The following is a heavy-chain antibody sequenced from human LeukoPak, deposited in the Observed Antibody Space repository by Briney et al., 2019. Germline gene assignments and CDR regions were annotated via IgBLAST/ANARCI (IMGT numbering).Heavy chain of an antibody. V-gene: IGHV3-7*04. CDR1: GFTFSSYW. CDR3: ASDCCASGSYDY. Sequence: PGGSLRLSCAAPGFTFSSYWMGWVRQPPGKGLEWVGNIKQDGSDKYYVDSAKGRFTISRDNAKNSLYLQMNSLRAGDTGVYYCASDCCASGSYDYWGQGTLVTVSS. D-gene: IGHD3-10*01. J-gene: IGHJ4*02. CDR2: IKQDGSDK.